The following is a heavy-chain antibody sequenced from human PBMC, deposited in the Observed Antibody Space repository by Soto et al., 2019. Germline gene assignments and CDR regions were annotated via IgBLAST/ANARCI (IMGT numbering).Heavy chain of an antibody. J-gene: IGHJ4*02. D-gene: IGHD1-1*01. Sequence: SETLSLTCTVSGGSISSYYWSWIRQPPGKGLEWIGYIYYSGSTNYNPSLKSRVTISVDTSKNQFSLKLSSVTAADTAVYYCASVGNPFDYWGQGTLVTVSS. CDR3: ASVGNPFDY. CDR1: GGSISSYY. V-gene: IGHV4-59*01. CDR2: IYYSGST.